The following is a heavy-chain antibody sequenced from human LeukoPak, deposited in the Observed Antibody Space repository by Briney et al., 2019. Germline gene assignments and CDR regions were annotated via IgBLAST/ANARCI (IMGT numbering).Heavy chain of an antibody. CDR1: GFTFSSYS. V-gene: IGHV3-21*01. J-gene: IGHJ4*02. D-gene: IGHD5-18*01. CDR3: ARSPSGYNYGDYDY. CDR2: ISSDSSYI. Sequence: GGSLRLSCAASGFTFSSYSMNWVRQAPGKGLEWVSSISSDSSYIDYADSLKGRFTISRDNAKNSLYLQMDSLRAEDTAVYYCARSPSGYNYGDYDYWGQGTLVTVSS.